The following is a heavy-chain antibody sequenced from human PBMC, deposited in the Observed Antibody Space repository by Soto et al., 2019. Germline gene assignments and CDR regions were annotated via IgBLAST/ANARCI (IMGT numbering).Heavy chain of an antibody. CDR2: IYHSGST. CDR3: ARGSKYYYDSSGYRFDY. Sequence: SETLSLTCTVSGGSINDFYWSWIRQPPGKGLEWIGYIYHSGSTYYNPSLKSRVTISVDRSKNQFSLKLSSVTAADTAVYYCARGSKYYYDSSGYRFDYWGQGTLVTVSS. J-gene: IGHJ4*02. V-gene: IGHV4-59*12. CDR1: GGSINDFY. D-gene: IGHD3-22*01.